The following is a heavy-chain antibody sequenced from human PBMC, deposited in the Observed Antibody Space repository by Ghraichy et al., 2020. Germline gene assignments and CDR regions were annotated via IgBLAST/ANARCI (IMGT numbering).Heavy chain of an antibody. D-gene: IGHD2-2*01. CDR3: ARAARLGDCSSTTCLYNYGLDV. J-gene: IGHJ6*04. V-gene: IGHV3-48*01. CDR2: TGMGINIK. CDR1: GFMLSPFG. Sequence: GGSLRLSCEASGFMLSPFGRNGTRRAPGREWKWFHYTGMGINIKFYTDSVRARFTISRDNAEHSVYLKMTGLRADDTALYYCARAARLGDCSSTTCLYNYGLDVWGNGTTVTVSS.